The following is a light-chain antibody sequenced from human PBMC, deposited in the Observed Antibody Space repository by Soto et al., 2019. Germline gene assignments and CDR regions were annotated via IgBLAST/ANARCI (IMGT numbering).Light chain of an antibody. V-gene: IGKV1-5*01. J-gene: IGKJ1*01. CDR2: DAS. CDR3: QQYNSYSRT. CDR1: QSISSW. Sequence: DIKMTQSPSTLSASVGDRVTITCRASQSISSWLAWYQQKPGKAPKLLIYDASSLESGVPSRFSGSGSGTEFTLNISSLQPDDFATYYCQQYNSYSRTFGQGTKVEIK.